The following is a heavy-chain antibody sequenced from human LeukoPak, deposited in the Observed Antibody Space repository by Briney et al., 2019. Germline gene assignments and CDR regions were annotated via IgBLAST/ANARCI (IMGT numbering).Heavy chain of an antibody. D-gene: IGHD3-10*01. CDR2: IYYSGST. J-gene: IGHJ6*03. Sequence: PSETLSPTCTVSGGSISSYYWSWIRQPPGKGLEWIGYIYYSGSTNYNPSLKSRVTISVDTSKNQFSLKLSSVTAADTAVYYCARSVLLWFGDDNYYYMDVWGKGTTVTISS. V-gene: IGHV4-59*01. CDR1: GGSISSYY. CDR3: ARSVLLWFGDDNYYYMDV.